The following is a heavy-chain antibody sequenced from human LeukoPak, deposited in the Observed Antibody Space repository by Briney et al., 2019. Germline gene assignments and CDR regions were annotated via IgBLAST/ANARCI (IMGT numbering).Heavy chain of an antibody. CDR2: INHDGSEK. Sequence: GGSLRLSCAASGFIFTNYDMHWVRQAPGKGLEWVANINHDGSEKYYVDSVRGRFTISRDNAKNSLYLQMNSLRAEDTALYYCARLLAYGGGGEAFDYWGQGSLVTVSS. J-gene: IGHJ4*02. V-gene: IGHV3-7*01. CDR1: GFIFTNYD. D-gene: IGHD2-8*01. CDR3: ARLLAYGGGGEAFDY.